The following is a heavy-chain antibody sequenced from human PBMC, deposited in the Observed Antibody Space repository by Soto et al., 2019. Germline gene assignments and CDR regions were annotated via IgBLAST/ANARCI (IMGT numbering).Heavy chain of an antibody. D-gene: IGHD6-6*01. CDR2: VYHSGTT. Sequence: SETLSLTCTVSGASINNNDYYWSWIRQTPGKGLEWIGYVYHSGTTDYIPSLKSRVSISVDTSKNQFSLNLTSLTAADTAVYYCARAPKVSGSAQTRPDFWGQGSLVTVS. CDR3: ARAPKVSGSAQTRPDF. J-gene: IGHJ4*02. V-gene: IGHV4-30-4*01. CDR1: GASINNNDYY.